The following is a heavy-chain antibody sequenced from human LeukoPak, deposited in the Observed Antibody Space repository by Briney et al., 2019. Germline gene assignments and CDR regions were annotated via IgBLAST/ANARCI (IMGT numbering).Heavy chain of an antibody. CDR1: GFTVSSNY. J-gene: IGHJ3*02. CDR2: IYSGGST. Sequence: GGSLRLSCAASGFTVSSNYMNWVRQAPGKGLEWVSVIYSGGSTHYADSVKGRFTISRDNSKNTLYLQMNSLTAEDTAVYYCANYYDSSGPTAGAFDIWGQGTMVTVSS. D-gene: IGHD3-22*01. V-gene: IGHV3-53*01. CDR3: ANYYDSSGPTAGAFDI.